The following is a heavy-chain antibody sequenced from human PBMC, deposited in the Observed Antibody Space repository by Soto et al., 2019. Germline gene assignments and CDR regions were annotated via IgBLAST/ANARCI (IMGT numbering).Heavy chain of an antibody. CDR3: ARPEGSSPPSNYYYGMDV. Sequence: QVQLVESGGGVVQPGRSLRLSCAASGFTFSSYAMHWVRQAPGKGLEWVAVISYDGSNKYYADSVKGRFTISRDNSKNTLYLQMNSLRAEDTAVYYCARPEGSSPPSNYYYGMDVRGQGTTVTVSS. D-gene: IGHD6-6*01. V-gene: IGHV3-30-3*01. CDR2: ISYDGSNK. CDR1: GFTFSSYA. J-gene: IGHJ6*02.